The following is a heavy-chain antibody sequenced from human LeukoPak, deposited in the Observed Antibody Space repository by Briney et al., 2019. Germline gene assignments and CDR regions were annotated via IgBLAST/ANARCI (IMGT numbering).Heavy chain of an antibody. CDR2: INHSGST. CDR3: ASTYSSSWWAFDP. V-gene: IGHV4-34*01. Sequence: PSETLSLTCAVYGGSFSGYYWSWIRQPPGKGLEWIGEINHSGSTNYNPSLKSRVTISVDTSKNQFSLKLSSVTAADTAVYYCASTYSSSWWAFDPWGQGTLVTVSS. J-gene: IGHJ5*02. D-gene: IGHD6-13*01. CDR1: GGSFSGYY.